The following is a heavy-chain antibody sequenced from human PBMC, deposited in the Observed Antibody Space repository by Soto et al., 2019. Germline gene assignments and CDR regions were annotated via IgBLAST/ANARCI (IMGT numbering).Heavy chain of an antibody. D-gene: IGHD2-21*02. CDR1: GGSISSGGYS. CDR3: AKSLVTASWFDP. Sequence: SETLSLTCAVSGGSISSGGYSWSWIRQPPGKGLEWIGYIYHSGSTYYNPSLKSRVTISVDRSKNQFSLKLSSVTAADTAVYYCAKSLVTASWFDPWGQGTLVTVSS. V-gene: IGHV4-30-2*01. CDR2: IYHSGST. J-gene: IGHJ5*02.